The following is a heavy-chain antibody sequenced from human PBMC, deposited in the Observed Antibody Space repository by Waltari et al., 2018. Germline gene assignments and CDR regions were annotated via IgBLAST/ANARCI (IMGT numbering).Heavy chain of an antibody. V-gene: IGHV3-30*18. CDR3: AKSDGGIKRWLQSDFDY. J-gene: IGHJ4*02. CDR2: ISYDGSRE. D-gene: IGHD3-16*01. Sequence: QVQLVESGGGMVQPGGSLRPSCAASVFSFSFSVINWVRQVPGKGLEWVGIISYDGSREDYTDSVKGRFTIFRDNSRNTLYLQMNSLRAEDTAVYYCAKSDGGIKRWLQSDFDYWGQGTLVTVSS. CDR1: VFSFSFSV.